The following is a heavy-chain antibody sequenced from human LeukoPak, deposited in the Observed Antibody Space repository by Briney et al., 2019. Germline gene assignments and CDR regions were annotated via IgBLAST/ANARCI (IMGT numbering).Heavy chain of an antibody. V-gene: IGHV4-4*07. CDR3: AREVVVITKGDNWFDP. CDR1: GGSISSYY. J-gene: IGHJ5*02. Sequence: SETLSLTCTVSGGSISSYYWSWIRQPAGKGLEWIGRIYTSESTNYNPSLKSRVTMSVDTSKNQFSLKLSSVTAADTAVYYCAREVVVITKGDNWFDPWGQGTLVTASS. CDR2: IYTSEST. D-gene: IGHD3-22*01.